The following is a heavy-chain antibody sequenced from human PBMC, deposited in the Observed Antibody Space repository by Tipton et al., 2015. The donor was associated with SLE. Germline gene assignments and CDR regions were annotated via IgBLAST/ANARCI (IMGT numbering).Heavy chain of an antibody. D-gene: IGHD6-13*01. J-gene: IGHJ5*02. CDR2: NYYGGDT. Sequence: TLSLTCTVSGGSISSSTYYWAWIRQPPGKGLEWIGSNYYGGDTYYNPSLKSRVTISIDTSTNQFSLKVKSVTAADTAVYYCARLADGNRNWFDPWGQGTLVTVSS. CDR3: ARLADGNRNWFDP. CDR1: GGSISSSTYY. V-gene: IGHV4-39*07.